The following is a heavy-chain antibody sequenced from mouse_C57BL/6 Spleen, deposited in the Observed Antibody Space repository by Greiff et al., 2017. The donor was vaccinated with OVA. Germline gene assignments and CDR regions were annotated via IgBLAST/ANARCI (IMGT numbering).Heavy chain of an antibody. CDR1: GYAFSSSW. J-gene: IGHJ3*01. D-gene: IGHD2-3*01. V-gene: IGHV1-82*01. CDR3: ARDGGEAY. CDR2: IYPGDGDT. Sequence: QVQLQQSGPELVKPGASVKISCKASGYAFSSSWMNWVKQRPGKGLEWIGRIYPGDGDTNYNGKFKGKATLTADKSSSTAYMQLSSLASEDSAVYFCARDGGEAYWGQGTLVTVSA.